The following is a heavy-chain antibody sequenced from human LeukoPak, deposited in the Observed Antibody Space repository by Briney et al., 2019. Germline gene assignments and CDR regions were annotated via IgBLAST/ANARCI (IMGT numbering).Heavy chain of an antibody. CDR3: ARRSPWVYYYGSGGYSLDY. Sequence: GGSLRLSCAASGFTFSGSAMHWVRQAPGKGLEWVANIKQDGSEKYYVDSVKGRFTISRDNAKNSLYLQMNSLRAEDTAVYYCARRSPWVYYYGSGGYSLDYWGQGTLVTVSS. CDR2: IKQDGSEK. D-gene: IGHD3-10*01. CDR1: GFTFSGSA. V-gene: IGHV3-7*01. J-gene: IGHJ4*02.